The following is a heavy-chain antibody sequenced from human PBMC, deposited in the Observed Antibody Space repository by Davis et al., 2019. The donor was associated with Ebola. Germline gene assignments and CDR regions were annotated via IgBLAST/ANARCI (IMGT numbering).Heavy chain of an antibody. CDR1: GGSFSGYY. V-gene: IGHV3-73*01. Sequence: PSETLSLTCAVYGGSFSGYYWSWIRQASGKGLEWVGRIRSKANSYATAYAASVKGRFTISRDDSKNTAYPQMNSLKTEDTAVYYCTGTLYDSSGIHDYWGQGTLVTVSS. CDR2: IRSKANSYAT. J-gene: IGHJ4*02. CDR3: TGTLYDSSGIHDY. D-gene: IGHD3-22*01.